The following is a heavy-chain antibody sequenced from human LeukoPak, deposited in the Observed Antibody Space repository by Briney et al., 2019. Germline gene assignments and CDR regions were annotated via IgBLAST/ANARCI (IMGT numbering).Heavy chain of an antibody. J-gene: IGHJ6*02. CDR3: ASSSYDSGRYGMDI. CDR1: GFTFSSNS. CDR2: ISSSSSTI. D-gene: IGHD3-10*01. V-gene: IGHV3-48*02. Sequence: SGGSLRLSCAAFGFTFSSNSMNWVCQAPGKGLEWVSYISSSSSTIYYADSVKGRFTISRDNAENSLYLQMNSLRDEDTAVYYCASSSYDSGRYGMDIWGHGTTVTLSS.